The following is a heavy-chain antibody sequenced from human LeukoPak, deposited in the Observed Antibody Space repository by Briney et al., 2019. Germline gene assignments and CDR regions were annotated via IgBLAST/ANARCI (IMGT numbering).Heavy chain of an antibody. CDR1: GFTFSNCW. CDR3: AKDYNWNFVY. D-gene: IGHD1-1*01. J-gene: IGHJ4*02. Sequence: PGGSLRLSCAASGFTFSNCWMSWVRQASGKGLEGVGNIKQGGSEEYYVDSVKGRFTIFREYDKSSPYEQMNNLGAETTAVYYCAKDYNWNFVYWGQGPLIPVSS. CDR2: IKQGGSEE. V-gene: IGHV3-7*05.